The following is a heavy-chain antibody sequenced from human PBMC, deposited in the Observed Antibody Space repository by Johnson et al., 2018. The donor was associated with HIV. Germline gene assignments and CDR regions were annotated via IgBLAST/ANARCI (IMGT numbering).Heavy chain of an antibody. CDR1: AFTFSSFA. D-gene: IGHD6-25*01. CDR2: INTNGGKT. J-gene: IGHJ3*01. V-gene: IGHV3-64*01. CDR3: ARIDRLGGLSRALDV. Sequence: VQLVESGGGVVQPGRSLRLSCAASAFTFSSFALHWVRQAPGKGLEYVSTINTNGGKTYYANSVKGRFTISRDNSKNTLYLQMNSLRAEDTAVYYCARIDRLGGLSRALDVWGQGTMVTVSS.